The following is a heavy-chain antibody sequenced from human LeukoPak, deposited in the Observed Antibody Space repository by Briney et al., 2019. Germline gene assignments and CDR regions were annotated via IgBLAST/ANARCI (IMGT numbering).Heavy chain of an antibody. Sequence: GGSLRLSCEASGFTFSTYGMHWVRQAPGKGLEWVAVVWYDGSNIQYVDSVKGRFTISRDNSKSTLYLQMNSLTAEDTAVYYCARGGYSGTYYFDYWGQGTLVTVSS. CDR2: VWYDGSNI. CDR1: GFTFSTYG. CDR3: ARGGYSGTYYFDY. J-gene: IGHJ4*02. D-gene: IGHD1-26*01. V-gene: IGHV3-33*08.